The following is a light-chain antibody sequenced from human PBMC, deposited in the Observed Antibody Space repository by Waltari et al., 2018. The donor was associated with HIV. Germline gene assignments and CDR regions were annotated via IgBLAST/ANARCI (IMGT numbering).Light chain of an antibody. CDR1: NIGTKS. V-gene: IGLV3-21*02. CDR2: DDR. Sequence: SYVLTQPPSVSVAPGQTARITCGGDNIGTKSEHWYQQNPGQAPVLVVYDDRDRPSGIPGRFSGSNSGNTATLTVSRVEVGDEADYYCQVWDGSSDHWVFGGGTKLTVL. CDR3: QVWDGSSDHWV. J-gene: IGLJ3*02.